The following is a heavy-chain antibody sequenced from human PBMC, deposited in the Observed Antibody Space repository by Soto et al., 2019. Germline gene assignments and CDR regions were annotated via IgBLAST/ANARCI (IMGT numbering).Heavy chain of an antibody. CDR3: ARDLSDY. CDR1: GFTIKNYG. Sequence: QVQLVESGGGVVQPGTSLRLSCAASGFTIKNYGMHWVRQAPGKGLEWVAIVYYDGSNQYYADSVKGRFTISRDNSKNTLYLQMNSLRVDDTAMYYCARDLSDYWGQGTLVTVSS. V-gene: IGHV3-33*01. J-gene: IGHJ4*02. CDR2: VYYDGSNQ.